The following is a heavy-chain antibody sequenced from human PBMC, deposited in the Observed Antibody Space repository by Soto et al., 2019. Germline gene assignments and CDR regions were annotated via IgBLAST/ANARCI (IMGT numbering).Heavy chain of an antibody. V-gene: IGHV3-49*04. D-gene: IGHD3-22*01. J-gene: IGHJ4*02. Sequence: GSLRLSCTASGFTSRDYAMSWVRQAAGKGLEWGGFIRSKAYCGTPEYAASVKGSITITRDDNKSIAYFQINSMKTEETTVSYCTRDVAGSYCDGSFLDYWGQGTLVIVSS. CDR1: GFTSRDYA. CDR2: IRSKAYCGTP. CDR3: TRDVAGSYCDGSFLDY.